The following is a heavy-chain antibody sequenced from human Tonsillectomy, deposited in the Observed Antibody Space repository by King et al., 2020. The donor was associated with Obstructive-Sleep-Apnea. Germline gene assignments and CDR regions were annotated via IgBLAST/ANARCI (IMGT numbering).Heavy chain of an antibody. J-gene: IGHJ4*02. Sequence: VQLQESGPGLVKPSETLSLTCSVSNGSITSYFWNWIRQPPGKDLEWIGYVFYTGNTKYNPSLKSRVSMSVDTSKMQFSLNLNSVTAADTAVYYCARGVAAAGILDFWGQGILVTISS. V-gene: IGHV4-59*01. CDR2: VFYTGNT. D-gene: IGHD6-13*01. CDR3: ARGVAAAGILDF. CDR1: NGSITSYF.